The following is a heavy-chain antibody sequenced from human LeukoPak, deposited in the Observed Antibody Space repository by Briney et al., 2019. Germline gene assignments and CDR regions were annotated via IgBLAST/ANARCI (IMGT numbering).Heavy chain of an antibody. CDR2: IIPIFGTA. V-gene: IGHV1-69*13. CDR3: ARSDTVTTSSNAFGI. CDR1: GGTFSSYA. Sequence: ASVKVSCKASGGTFSSYAISWVRQAPGQGLEWMGGIIPIFGTANYAQKFQGRVTITADESTSTAYMELSSLRSEDTAVYYCARSDTVTTSSNAFGIWGQGTMVTVSS. J-gene: IGHJ3*02. D-gene: IGHD4-17*01.